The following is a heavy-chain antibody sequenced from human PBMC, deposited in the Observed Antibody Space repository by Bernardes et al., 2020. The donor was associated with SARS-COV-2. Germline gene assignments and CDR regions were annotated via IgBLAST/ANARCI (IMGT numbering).Heavy chain of an antibody. CDR1: GFSFSTYG. CDR2: IWYDGSNK. CDR3: ACAPSEMLRGY. J-gene: IGHJ4*02. V-gene: IGHV3-33*01. Sequence: VGSLRLSCAASGFSFSTYGMHWVRQAPGQGLEWVAVIWYDGSNKYYADSVKGRFTISRDNSKNTLFLQMNSLRAEDTAVYYCACAPSEMLRGYWGQGTLVTVSS. D-gene: IGHD3-10*01.